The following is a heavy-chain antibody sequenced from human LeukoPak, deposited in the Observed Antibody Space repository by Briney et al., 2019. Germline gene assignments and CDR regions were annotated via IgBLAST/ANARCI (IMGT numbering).Heavy chain of an antibody. V-gene: IGHV3-48*01. D-gene: IGHD6-13*01. CDR1: GFTFSSYS. Sequence: GGSLRLSCAASGFTFSSYSMNRVRQAPGKGLEWVSYISSSSSTIYYADSVKGRFTISRDNAKNSLYLQMNSLRAEDTAVYYCARESSSSWRDFDYWGQGTLVTVSS. J-gene: IGHJ4*02. CDR3: ARESSSSWRDFDY. CDR2: ISSSSSTI.